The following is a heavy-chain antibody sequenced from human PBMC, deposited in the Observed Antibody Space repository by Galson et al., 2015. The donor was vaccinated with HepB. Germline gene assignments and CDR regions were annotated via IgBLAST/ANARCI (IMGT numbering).Heavy chain of an antibody. D-gene: IGHD5-12*01. CDR2: VNWDSGII. V-gene: IGHV3-9*01. CDR3: ARDKRRNREEGYSGYDSSAYDI. Sequence: SLRLCCAAAGCSFDDSAMCWVRHAPGKGVDWFSGVNWDSGIIGYVESVKGLFTIFRDNARTPLYLQMDTLRAEDTALYYCARDKRRNREEGYSGYDSSAYDIWGQGTMVTVSS. CDR1: GCSFDDSA. J-gene: IGHJ3*02.